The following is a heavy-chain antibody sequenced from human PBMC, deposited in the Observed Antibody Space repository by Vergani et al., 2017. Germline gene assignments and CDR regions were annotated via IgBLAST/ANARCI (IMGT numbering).Heavy chain of an antibody. J-gene: IGHJ5*01. CDR3: ARWGNEKRLDS. CDR1: GFTFSSHG. D-gene: IGHD1-1*01. Sequence: QVQLVESEGGVVQPGRSLTLSCVASGFTFSSHGMHWVRQAPGKGLEWVAVIRYDGSNKYYGDSVKGRFTISRDNSKNTLYLQMNSLRVEDTAVYYCARWGNEKRLDSGGQGTLVTVS. V-gene: IGHV3-33*01. CDR2: IRYDGSNK.